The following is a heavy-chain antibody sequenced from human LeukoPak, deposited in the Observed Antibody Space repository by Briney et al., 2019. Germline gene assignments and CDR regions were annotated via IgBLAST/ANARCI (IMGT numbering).Heavy chain of an antibody. J-gene: IGHJ5*02. CDR3: ARGGPSIDR. V-gene: IGHV1-18*01. CDR2: ISAYNGNT. D-gene: IGHD2-2*01. Sequence: GASVKVSCKASGYTFTSYGISWARQAPGQGLEWMGWISAYNGNTNYAQKLQARVTMTTDTSTSPDYMDLRSLRSVDTAVYYCARGGPSIDRWGRGTLVNVSS. CDR1: GYTFTSYG.